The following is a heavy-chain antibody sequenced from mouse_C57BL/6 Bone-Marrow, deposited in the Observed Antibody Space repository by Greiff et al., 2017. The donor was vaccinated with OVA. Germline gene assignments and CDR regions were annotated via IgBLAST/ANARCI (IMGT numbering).Heavy chain of an antibody. D-gene: IGHD1-1*01. CDR1: GFTFSDYG. Sequence: EVMLVESGGGLVQPGGSLKLSCAASGFTFSDYGMAWVRQAPRKGPEWVAFISNLAYSIYYADTVTGRFTISRENAKNTLYLEMSSLRSEDTAMYYCARRDYYGNYAMDYWGQGTSVTVSS. V-gene: IGHV5-15*04. CDR2: ISNLAYSI. J-gene: IGHJ4*01. CDR3: ARRDYYGNYAMDY.